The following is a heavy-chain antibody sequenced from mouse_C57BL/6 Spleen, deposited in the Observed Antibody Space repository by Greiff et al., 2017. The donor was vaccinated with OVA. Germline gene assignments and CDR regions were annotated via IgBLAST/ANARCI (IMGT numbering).Heavy chain of an antibody. Sequence: ESGPGLVKPSQSLSLTCSVTGYSITSGYYWNWIRQFPGNKLEWMGYISYDGSNNYNPSLKNRISITRDTSKNQFFLKLNSVTTEDTATYYCARDYYGSSYGYFDYWGQGTTLTVSS. CDR3: ARDYYGSSYGYFDY. J-gene: IGHJ2*01. CDR1: GYSITSGYY. CDR2: ISYDGSN. V-gene: IGHV3-6*01. D-gene: IGHD1-1*01.